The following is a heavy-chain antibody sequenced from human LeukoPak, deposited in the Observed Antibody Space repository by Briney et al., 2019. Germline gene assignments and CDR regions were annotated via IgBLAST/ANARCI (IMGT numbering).Heavy chain of an antibody. CDR3: ARDYGSGGYYYKFDY. Sequence: GASVKVSCKASGRTFSSYAISWVRQAPGQGIEWMGGIIPIFGTANYAQKFQGRVTITADESTSTAYMELSSLRSEDTAVYYCARDYGSGGYYYKFDYWGQGTLVTVSS. CDR2: IIPIFGTA. V-gene: IGHV1-69*13. D-gene: IGHD3-10*01. CDR1: GRTFSSYA. J-gene: IGHJ4*02.